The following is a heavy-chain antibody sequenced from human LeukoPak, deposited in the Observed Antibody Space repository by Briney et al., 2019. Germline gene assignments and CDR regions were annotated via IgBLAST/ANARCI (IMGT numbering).Heavy chain of an antibody. D-gene: IGHD3-9*01. CDR2: INPNSGGT. CDR1: GYTFTGYY. CDR3: ARDSKILRYFDWFRPDAFDI. V-gene: IGHV1-2*02. J-gene: IGHJ3*02. Sequence: ASQKVSCKASGYTFTGYYMHWVRQAPGQGLEWMGWINPNSGGTNYAQKFHGRVTMTRDTSISTAYMELSRLRSDDTAVYYCARDSKILRYFDWFRPDAFDIWGQGTMVTVSS.